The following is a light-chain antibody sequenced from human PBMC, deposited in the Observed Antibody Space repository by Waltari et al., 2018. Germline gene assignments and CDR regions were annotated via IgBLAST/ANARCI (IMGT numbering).Light chain of an antibody. J-gene: IGKJ5*01. CDR2: LGS. CDR1: QSLLYSNGYNY. CDR3: MQALQFPIT. V-gene: IGKV2-28*01. Sequence: DIVTTQSPLSLPVTPGEPASISCRSSQSLLYSNGYNYLDCYLQKPGQSPQLLIYLGSNRASGVPDRFSGSGSGTDFTLRISRVEAEDVGVYYCMQALQFPITFGQGTRLQIK.